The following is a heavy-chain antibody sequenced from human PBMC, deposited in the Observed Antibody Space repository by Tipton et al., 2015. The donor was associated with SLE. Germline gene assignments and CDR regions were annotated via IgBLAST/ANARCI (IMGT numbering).Heavy chain of an antibody. CDR3: ATRPSDHDRWPLAY. Sequence: SLRLSCAASGLTSSTHAMTWVRQAPGKGLEWVSVIYRGGNTYYVDSVRGRFTISRDTSKSTLYLQMNSLRPEDTAVYYCATRPSDHDRWPLAYFGQGTLVTVSS. J-gene: IGHJ4*02. V-gene: IGHV3-23*03. CDR2: IYRGGNT. D-gene: IGHD1-1*01. CDR1: GLTSSTHA.